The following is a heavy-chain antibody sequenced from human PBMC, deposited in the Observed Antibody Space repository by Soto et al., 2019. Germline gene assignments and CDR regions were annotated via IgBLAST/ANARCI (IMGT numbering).Heavy chain of an antibody. CDR3: ASNRIAAAGTYYYYYGMDV. D-gene: IGHD6-13*01. Sequence: PGESLKVSCKGSGYSFTSYWISWVRQMPGKGLEWMGRIDPSDSYTNYSPSFQGHVTISADKSISTAYLQWSSLKASDTAMYYRASNRIAAAGTYYYYYGMDVWGQGTTVTVSS. V-gene: IGHV5-10-1*01. CDR1: GYSFTSYW. J-gene: IGHJ6*02. CDR2: IDPSDSYT.